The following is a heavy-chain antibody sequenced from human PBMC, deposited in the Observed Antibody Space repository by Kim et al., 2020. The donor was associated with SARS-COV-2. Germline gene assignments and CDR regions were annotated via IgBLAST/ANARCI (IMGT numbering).Heavy chain of an antibody. J-gene: IGHJ3*02. Sequence: SKVYADSVKGRFTNSRHNAKNTLYRQMNSRGAEDTDVYYCARDRGGDAVGIWGQGTMVTVSS. D-gene: IGHD3-16*01. V-gene: IGHV3-53*04. CDR3: ARDRGGDAVGI. CDR2: SK.